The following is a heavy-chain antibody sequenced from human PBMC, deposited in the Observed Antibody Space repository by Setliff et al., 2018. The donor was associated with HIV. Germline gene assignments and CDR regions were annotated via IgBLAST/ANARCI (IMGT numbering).Heavy chain of an antibody. CDR3: ARVWDWNYDLGY. CDR1: GYTFTSYG. Sequence: GASVKVSRKASGYTFTSYGISWVRQAPGQGLEWMGWISAYNGNTNYAQKFQGRVTMTRDTSTSTAYMELRSLRSDDTAVYYCARVWDWNYDLGYWGQGTLVTVSS. D-gene: IGHD1-7*01. V-gene: IGHV1-18*01. CDR2: ISAYNGNT. J-gene: IGHJ4*02.